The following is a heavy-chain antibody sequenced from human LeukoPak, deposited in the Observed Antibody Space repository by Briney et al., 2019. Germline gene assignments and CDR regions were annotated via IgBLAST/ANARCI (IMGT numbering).Heavy chain of an antibody. J-gene: IGHJ4*02. V-gene: IGHV3-30*02. Sequence: SGGSLRPSCAASGFTFSNDGMHWVRQAPGKGLEWVAFIRYDGSNKYYADSVKGRFTISRDNSKNTLYLQMNSLRAEDTAVYHCATRHSSSSGVDYWGQGTLVTVSS. CDR1: GFTFSNDG. D-gene: IGHD6-6*01. CDR2: IRYDGSNK. CDR3: ATRHSSSSGVDY.